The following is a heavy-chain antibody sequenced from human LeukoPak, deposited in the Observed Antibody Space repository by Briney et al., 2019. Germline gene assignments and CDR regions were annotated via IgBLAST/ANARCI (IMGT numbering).Heavy chain of an antibody. CDR3: AKVSGSSGSSLDY. Sequence: GGSLGLSCAASGFTFNNAWMSWVRQAPGKGLEWVSGITGSGGGTSYADSVKGRFTISRDNSENTLYLQMNSLRAEDTAIFYCAKVSGSSGSSLDYWGQGTLVTVSS. D-gene: IGHD3-22*01. CDR2: ITGSGGGT. CDR1: GFTFNNAW. J-gene: IGHJ4*02. V-gene: IGHV3-23*01.